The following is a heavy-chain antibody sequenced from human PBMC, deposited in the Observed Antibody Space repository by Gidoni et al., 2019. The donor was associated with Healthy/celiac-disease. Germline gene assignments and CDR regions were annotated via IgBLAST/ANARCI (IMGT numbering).Heavy chain of an antibody. D-gene: IGHD3-10*01. CDR3: ARAGNTMVRGVIHYYYYGMDV. J-gene: IGHJ6*02. Sequence: QVQLVQSGAEVKKPGSSGKVSCKASGGTFSSYAISGVRQAPGQGLEWVGGIIPIFGTANYAQKFQGRVTITADESTSTAYMELSSLRSEDTAVYYCARAGNTMVRGVIHYYYYGMDVWGQGTTVTVSS. V-gene: IGHV1-69*01. CDR1: GGTFSSYA. CDR2: IIPIFGTA.